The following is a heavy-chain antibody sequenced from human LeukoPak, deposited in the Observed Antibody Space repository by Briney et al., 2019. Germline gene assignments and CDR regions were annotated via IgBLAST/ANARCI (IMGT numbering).Heavy chain of an antibody. J-gene: IGHJ4*02. CDR2: ITASGGSS. CDR1: GFTISSNY. Sequence: GGSLRLSCAASGFTISSNYMKWVRQAPGKGLEWVSAITASGGSSYHADSVKGRFTISRDNSKNTLYLQMNSLRAEDTAVYYCAKDLRGSSDYWGQGTLVTVSS. V-gene: IGHV3-23*01. D-gene: IGHD6-6*01. CDR3: AKDLRGSSDY.